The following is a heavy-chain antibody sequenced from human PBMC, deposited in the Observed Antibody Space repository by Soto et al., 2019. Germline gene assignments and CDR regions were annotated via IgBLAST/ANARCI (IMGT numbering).Heavy chain of an antibody. V-gene: IGHV3-30*03. J-gene: IGHJ6*02. Sequence: QAGGSLRLSCAASGFTFSSYGMHWVRQAPGKGLEWVAVISYDGSNKYYADSVKGRFTISRDNAKNSVYLQINSLRAEDTAVYFCARDCSGGSCYPGMDVWGQGTTVTVSS. CDR1: GFTFSSYG. D-gene: IGHD2-15*01. CDR3: ARDCSGGSCYPGMDV. CDR2: ISYDGSNK.